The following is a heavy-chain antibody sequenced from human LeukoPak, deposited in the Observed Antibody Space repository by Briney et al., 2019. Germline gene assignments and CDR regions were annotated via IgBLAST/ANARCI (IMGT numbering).Heavy chain of an antibody. J-gene: IGHJ3*02. D-gene: IGHD3-10*01. CDR3: ARHPNRGVAFDI. CDR1: GGSISSSSYY. V-gene: IGHV4-39*01. CDR2: IYYSGST. Sequence: SETLSLTCTDSGGSISSSSYYWGWIRQPPGKGLEWIGSIYYSGSTYYNPSLKSRVTISVDTPKNQFSLKLSSVTAADTAVYYCARHPNRGVAFDIWGQGTMVTVSS.